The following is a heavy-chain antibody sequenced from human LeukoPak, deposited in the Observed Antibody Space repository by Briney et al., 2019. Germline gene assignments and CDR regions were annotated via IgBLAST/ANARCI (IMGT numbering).Heavy chain of an antibody. Sequence: PGGSLTLSCAASGLTFSNYWMSWVRQPPGKGLEWVANIKEDGSEKYYVGSVKGRFTISTDNDKNPLYLQMNRLRAEDTGVYYCARLNWKPPYYYYGMEVWGQGGTVTVSS. D-gene: IGHD1-20*01. CDR2: IKEDGSEK. J-gene: IGHJ6*01. V-gene: IGHV3-7*05. CDR3: ARLNWKPPYYYYGMEV. CDR1: GLTFSNYW.